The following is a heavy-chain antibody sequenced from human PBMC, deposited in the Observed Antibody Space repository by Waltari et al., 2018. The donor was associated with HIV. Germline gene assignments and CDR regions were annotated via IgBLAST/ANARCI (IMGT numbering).Heavy chain of an antibody. V-gene: IGHV1-2*04. CDR2: IKPRMVGT. Sequence: QVQLVQSGAELKKPGASVKVSCKASGYTFTDKFIHWVRQAPGQGLEWMGWIKPRMVGTKFAQKVQGWVSMTMDTSISTVYMELNRLTYEDTAIYYCAREEMKYFDLWGRGTLVTVSS. J-gene: IGHJ2*01. CDR1: GYTFTDKF. CDR3: AREEMKYFDL.